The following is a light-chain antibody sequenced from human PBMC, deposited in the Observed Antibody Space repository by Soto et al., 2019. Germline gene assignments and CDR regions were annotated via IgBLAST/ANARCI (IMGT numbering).Light chain of an antibody. Sequence: EIVLTQSPATLSLSPGERATLSCRASQSVSSYLAWYQQKPGQAPRLLIYDASNRATGIPARFSGSGSGTDFTLTISSLEPEDFAVYSCQQRSNWPPLTFGGGTKVDIK. CDR2: DAS. CDR1: QSVSSY. V-gene: IGKV3-11*01. CDR3: QQRSNWPPLT. J-gene: IGKJ4*01.